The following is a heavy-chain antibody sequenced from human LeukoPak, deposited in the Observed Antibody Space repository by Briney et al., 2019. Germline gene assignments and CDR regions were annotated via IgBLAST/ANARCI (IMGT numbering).Heavy chain of an antibody. CDR1: GFTFDDYA. V-gene: IGHV3-9*03. Sequence: GGSLRLSCTASGFTFDDYAMHWVRQGPGKGLEWVSGISWNRGSIGYADSVKGRFIISRDNAKNSLYLQMNSLRAEDMALYYCAKGDSSSWLGGFDYWGQGTLVTVSS. CDR2: ISWNRGSI. J-gene: IGHJ4*02. CDR3: AKGDSSSWLGGFDY. D-gene: IGHD6-6*01.